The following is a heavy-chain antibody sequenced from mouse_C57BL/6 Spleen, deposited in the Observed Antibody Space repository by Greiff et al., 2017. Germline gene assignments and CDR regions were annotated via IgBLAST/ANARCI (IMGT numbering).Heavy chain of an antibody. V-gene: IGHV1-66*01. Sequence: QVQLQQSGPELVKPGASVKISCKASGYSFTSYYIHWVKQRPGQGLEWIGWIYPGSGNTKYNEKFKGKATLTADTSSSTAYMQLSSLTSEDSAVYYCARSDYSNYEVYFDYWGQGTTLTVSS. CDR1: GYSFTSYY. J-gene: IGHJ2*01. CDR3: ARSDYSNYEVYFDY. CDR2: IYPGSGNT. D-gene: IGHD2-5*01.